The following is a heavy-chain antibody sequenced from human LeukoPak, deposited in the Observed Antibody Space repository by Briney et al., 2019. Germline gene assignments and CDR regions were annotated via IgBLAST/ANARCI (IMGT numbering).Heavy chain of an antibody. J-gene: IGHJ4*02. CDR3: AREAYWIAAAGNGEVDY. CDR1: GYTFTGYY. Sequence: GASVKVSCKASGYTFTGYYMHWVRQAPGQGLEWMGWINPNSGGTNYAQKLQGRVTMTTDTSTSTAYMELRSLRSDDTAVYYCAREAYWIAAAGNGEVDYWGQGTLVTVSS. CDR2: INPNSGGT. V-gene: IGHV1-2*02. D-gene: IGHD6-13*01.